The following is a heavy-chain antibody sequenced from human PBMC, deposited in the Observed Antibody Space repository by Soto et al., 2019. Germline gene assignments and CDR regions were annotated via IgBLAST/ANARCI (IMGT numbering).Heavy chain of an antibody. CDR1: GGSISSYY. J-gene: IGHJ4*02. V-gene: IGHV4-59*01. Sequence: PSETLSLTCTVSGGSISSYYWSWIRQPPGKGLEWIGYIYYSGSTNYNPSLKSRVTISVDTSKNQFSLKLSSVTAADTAVYYCAGTHDYGDYQNLYFDYWGQGTLVTVSS. CDR3: AGTHDYGDYQNLYFDY. D-gene: IGHD4-17*01. CDR2: IYYSGST.